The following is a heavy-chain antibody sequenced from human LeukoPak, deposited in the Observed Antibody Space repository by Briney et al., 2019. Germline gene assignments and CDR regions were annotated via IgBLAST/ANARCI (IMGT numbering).Heavy chain of an antibody. Sequence: GGSLRLSFAASAFTFSSYSMNWARQAPGKGPEWVSGISGSGGSTYYADSVKGRFTISRDNSKNTLYLQMNSLRAEDTAVYYCAKSTAWGEGSGGSNYWGQGTLVTVSS. D-gene: IGHD2-15*01. J-gene: IGHJ4*02. CDR2: ISGSGGST. V-gene: IGHV3-23*01. CDR1: AFTFSSYS. CDR3: AKSTAWGEGSGGSNY.